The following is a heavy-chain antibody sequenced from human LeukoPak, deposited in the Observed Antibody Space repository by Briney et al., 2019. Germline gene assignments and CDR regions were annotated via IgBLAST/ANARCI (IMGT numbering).Heavy chain of an antibody. CDR3: AKALFGDRRVGAFDI. CDR2: ISGSGDST. D-gene: IGHD3-10*02. CDR1: GFTFRSYG. J-gene: IGHJ3*02. V-gene: IGHV3-23*01. Sequence: PGGSLRLSCAASGFTFRSYGMTWVRQAPGKGLEWVSAISGSGDSTYYADSVKGRFTISRDNSKKTLYLQMNSLRAEDTAIYYCAKALFGDRRVGAFDIWGLGTMLTVSS.